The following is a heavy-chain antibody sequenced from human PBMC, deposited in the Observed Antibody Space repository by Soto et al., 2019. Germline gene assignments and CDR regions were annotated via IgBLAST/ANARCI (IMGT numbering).Heavy chain of an antibody. J-gene: IGHJ6*02. Sequence: QVQLVQSGAEVKKPGASVKVSCKASGYTFTSYGISWVRQAPGQGLEWMGWISAYNGNTNYAQKLQGRVTMTTDTSTSTAYMELRSLRSDDTAVYYCARVRCSSTICYNYYYGMDVWGQGTTVTVSS. D-gene: IGHD2-2*02. CDR3: ARVRCSSTICYNYYYGMDV. CDR1: GYTFTSYG. V-gene: IGHV1-18*01. CDR2: ISAYNGNT.